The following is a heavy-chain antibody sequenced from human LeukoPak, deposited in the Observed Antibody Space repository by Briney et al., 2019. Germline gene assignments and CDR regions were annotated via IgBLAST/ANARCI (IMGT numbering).Heavy chain of an antibody. Sequence: PGGSLSLSCAASGFTFDDYGMSWVRQAPGKGLEWVSGINWNGGSTGYADSVKGRFTISRDNAKNSLYLQMNSLRAEDTALYYCARGQGYESYYYMDVWGKGTTVSVSS. CDR2: INWNGGST. D-gene: IGHD2-2*01. CDR1: GFTFDDYG. J-gene: IGHJ6*03. V-gene: IGHV3-20*04. CDR3: ARGQGYESYYYMDV.